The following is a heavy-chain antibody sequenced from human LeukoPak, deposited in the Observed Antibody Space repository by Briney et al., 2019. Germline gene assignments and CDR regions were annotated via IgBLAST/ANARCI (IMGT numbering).Heavy chain of an antibody. Sequence: ASVKVSCKASGYTFTGNYMHWVRQAPGQGLEWMGWINPNSGGTNYAQKFQGWVTMTRDTSISTAYMELSRLRSDDTAVYYCARGYSSSWYYFDYWGQGTLVTVSS. CDR1: GYTFTGNY. CDR2: INPNSGGT. J-gene: IGHJ4*02. V-gene: IGHV1-2*04. D-gene: IGHD6-13*01. CDR3: ARGYSSSWYYFDY.